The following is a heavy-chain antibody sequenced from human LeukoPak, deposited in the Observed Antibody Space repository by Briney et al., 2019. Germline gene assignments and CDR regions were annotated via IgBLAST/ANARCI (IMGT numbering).Heavy chain of an antibody. J-gene: IGHJ4*02. Sequence: GGSLRLSCSASGFTFSSYAMHWVRQAPGKGLEYVSAISSNGGSTYYADSVRGRFTISRDNSKNTLYLQMSSLRAEDTAVYYCVKDSSVVPTAISYFDYWGQGTLVTVSS. D-gene: IGHD2-2*01. CDR2: ISSNGGST. CDR1: GFTFSSYA. V-gene: IGHV3-64D*06. CDR3: VKDSSVVPTAISYFDY.